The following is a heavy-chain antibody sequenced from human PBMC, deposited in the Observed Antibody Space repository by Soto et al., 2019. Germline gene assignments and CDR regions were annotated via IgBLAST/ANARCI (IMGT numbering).Heavy chain of an antibody. D-gene: IGHD2-21*01. CDR1: GFTFRSHG. J-gene: IGHJ4*02. V-gene: IGHV3-23*01. CDR3: ARVYFSGLVAFDY. Sequence: EVQLLESGGGLVQPGGSLRLSCAASGFTFRSHGMSWVRQAPGKGLEWVSVIRGSGDISYYADSVKGRFTISRDNSKNTLYLQMNSLRAEDTAVYYCARVYFSGLVAFDYWGQGTLVTVSS. CDR2: IRGSGDIS.